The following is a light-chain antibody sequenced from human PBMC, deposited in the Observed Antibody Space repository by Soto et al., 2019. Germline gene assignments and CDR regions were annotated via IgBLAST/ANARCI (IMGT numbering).Light chain of an antibody. CDR2: KAS. CDR3: QQYHSYPFT. Sequence: DIQMTQSPSTLSASVGDRLSITCRASQSITNWLAWYQQKPGKAPKLLIYKASSLQSEVPSRFSGSASGPEFTLTIRGLQPDDFATYYCQQYHSYPFTFGPGTKVDIK. V-gene: IGKV1-5*03. J-gene: IGKJ3*01. CDR1: QSITNW.